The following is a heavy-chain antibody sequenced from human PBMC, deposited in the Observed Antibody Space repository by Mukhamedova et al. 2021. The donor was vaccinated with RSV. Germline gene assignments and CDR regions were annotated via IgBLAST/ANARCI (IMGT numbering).Heavy chain of an antibody. Sequence: YAMSWVRQAPGKGLEWVSGISGDGDITYYADSVKGRFTVSRDNSRNTLFMQVNSLRAEDTAVYYCAKDSGFLINYLDNWGQGAL. CDR3: AKDSGFLINYLDN. V-gene: IGHV3-23*01. CDR1: YA. CDR2: ISGDGDIT. D-gene: IGHD2/OR15-2a*01. J-gene: IGHJ4*02.